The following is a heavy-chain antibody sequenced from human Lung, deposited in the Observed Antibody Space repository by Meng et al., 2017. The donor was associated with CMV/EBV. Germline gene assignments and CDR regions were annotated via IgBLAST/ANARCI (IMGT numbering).Heavy chain of an antibody. CDR2: IKEDGSGQ. J-gene: IGHJ5*02. CDR1: GFTFTTFW. Sequence: LXLTXAASGFTFTTFWMTWVRQAPGKGLQWVANIKEDGSGQWYVDSVKGRFTISRDNAKQSVYLQMNSLRAEDTAVYYCARDGAPAATPWGNWFDPWGQGXLVTVSS. V-gene: IGHV3-7*01. CDR3: ARDGAPAATPWGNWFDP. D-gene: IGHD2-2*01.